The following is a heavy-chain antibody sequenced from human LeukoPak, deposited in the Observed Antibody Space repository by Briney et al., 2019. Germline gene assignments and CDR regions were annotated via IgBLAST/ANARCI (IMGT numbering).Heavy chain of an antibody. V-gene: IGHV3-48*04. D-gene: IGHD6-13*01. CDR3: AREGIAAAEGAFDI. Sequence: PGGSLRLSCAASGFTFSGYWMTWVRQAPGKGLEWVSYISSSGSTIYYADSVKGRFTISRDNAKNSLYLQMNSLRAEDTALYYCAREGIAAAEGAFDIWGQGTMVTVSS. CDR1: GFTFSGYW. J-gene: IGHJ3*02. CDR2: ISSSGSTI.